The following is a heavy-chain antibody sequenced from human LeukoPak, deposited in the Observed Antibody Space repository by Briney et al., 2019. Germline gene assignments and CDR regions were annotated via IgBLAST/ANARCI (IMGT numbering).Heavy chain of an antibody. CDR3: TRGGGRWLQSLVLDY. CDR1: GYTFTGYY. V-gene: IGHV1-2*02. D-gene: IGHD5-24*01. J-gene: IGHJ4*02. CDR2: INPNSGGT. Sequence: ASVKVSRKASGYTFTGYYMHWVRQAPGQGLEWMGWINPNSGGTNYAQKFQGRVTMTRDTSISTAYMELSRLRSDDTAVYYCTRGGGRWLQSLVLDYWGQGTLVTVSS.